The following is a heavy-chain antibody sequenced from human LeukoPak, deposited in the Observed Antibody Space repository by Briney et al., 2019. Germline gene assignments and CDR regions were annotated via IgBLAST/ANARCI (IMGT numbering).Heavy chain of an antibody. J-gene: IGHJ6*03. Sequence: ASAKVSCKASGYTFTSYDINWVRQATGQGLEWMGWMNPNSGNTGYAQKFQGRVTITRNTSISTAYMELSSLRSEDTAVYYCARASSNYYYYYMDVWGKGTTVTVSS. V-gene: IGHV1-8*03. CDR1: GYTFTSYD. CDR3: ARASSNYYYYYMDV. CDR2: MNPNSGNT. D-gene: IGHD6-6*01.